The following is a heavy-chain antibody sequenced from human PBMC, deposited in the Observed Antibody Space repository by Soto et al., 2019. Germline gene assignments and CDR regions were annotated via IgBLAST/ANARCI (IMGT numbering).Heavy chain of an antibody. CDR3: TTDSFGSIPRSYYYGMDV. Sequence: GGSLRLSCAASGFTFSNAWMSWVRQAPGKGLEWVGRIKSKTDGGTTDYAAPVKGRFTISRDDSKNTLYLQMNSLKTEDTAVYYCTTDSFGSIPRSYYYGMDVWGQGTTVTVSS. D-gene: IGHD3-10*01. CDR1: GFTFSNAW. V-gene: IGHV3-15*01. CDR2: IKSKTDGGTT. J-gene: IGHJ6*02.